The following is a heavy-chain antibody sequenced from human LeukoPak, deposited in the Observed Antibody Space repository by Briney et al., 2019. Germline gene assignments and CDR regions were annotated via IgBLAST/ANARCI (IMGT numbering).Heavy chain of an antibody. D-gene: IGHD5-12*01. CDR2: IYPGDSDT. V-gene: IGHV5-51*01. CDR3: ARLPGFDILSAYFDY. CDR1: GYSFTSYW. J-gene: IGHJ4*02. Sequence: GESLKISCKGSGYSFTSYWIGWVRQMPGKGLEWMGIIYPGDSDTRYSPSFQGQVTISADKSISTAYLQWSSLKASDTAIYFCARLPGFDILSAYFDYWGQGTLVTV.